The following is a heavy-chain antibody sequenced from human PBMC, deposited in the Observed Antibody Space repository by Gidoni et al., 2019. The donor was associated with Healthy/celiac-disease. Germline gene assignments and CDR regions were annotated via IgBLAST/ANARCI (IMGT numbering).Heavy chain of an antibody. CDR2: ISYDGSNK. CDR1: GFPFSSYA. V-gene: IGHV3-30-3*01. CDR3: ARDYDSSGYHKDWYFDL. J-gene: IGHJ2*01. D-gene: IGHD3-22*01. Sequence: QVQLVESGGGVVQPGRSLRLSCAASGFPFSSYAMHWVRQAPGKGLEWVAVISYDGSNKYYADSVKGRFTISRDNSKNTLYLQMNSLRAEDTAVYYCARDYDSSGYHKDWYFDLWGRGTLVTVSS.